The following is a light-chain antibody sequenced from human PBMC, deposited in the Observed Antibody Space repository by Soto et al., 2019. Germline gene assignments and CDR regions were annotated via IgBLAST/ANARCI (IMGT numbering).Light chain of an antibody. V-gene: IGLV2-8*01. CDR2: EVN. CDR3: SSYAGSNNLI. J-gene: IGLJ2*01. Sequence: QSVLSQPASVSGSPGQSITISCTGTSNDVGYYNYVSWYQQHPGQAPKLMISEVNKRPSGVPDRFSGSKSGNTASLTVSGLQSEDEADYYCSSYAGSNNLIFGGGTKLTVL. CDR1: SNDVGYYNY.